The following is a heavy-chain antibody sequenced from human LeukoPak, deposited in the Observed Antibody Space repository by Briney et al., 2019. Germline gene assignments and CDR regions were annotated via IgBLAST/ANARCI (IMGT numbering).Heavy chain of an antibody. CDR1: GYTFTSYG. V-gene: IGHV7-4-1*02. J-gene: IGHJ4*02. CDR2: INTNTGNP. CDR3: ASTRQQLAHLFDY. Sequence: ASVKVSCKASGYTFTSYGISWVRQAPGQGLEWMGWINTNTGNPTYAQGFTGRFVFSLDTSVSTAYLQISSLKAEDTAVYYCASTRQQLAHLFDYWGQGTLVTVSS. D-gene: IGHD6-13*01.